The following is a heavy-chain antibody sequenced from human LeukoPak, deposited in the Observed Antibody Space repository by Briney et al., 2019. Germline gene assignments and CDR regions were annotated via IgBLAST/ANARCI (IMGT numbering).Heavy chain of an antibody. D-gene: IGHD3-9*01. Sequence: GGSLRLSCAASGFTFSNAWMSWVRQAPGKGLEWVGRIKSKTDGGTTDYAAPVKGRFTISRDDSKNTLYLQMNSLKTEDTAVYYCTTTYDILTGPAPYYYYGMDVWGQGTTVTVSS. J-gene: IGHJ6*02. CDR1: GFTFSNAW. CDR3: TTTYDILTGPAPYYYYGMDV. V-gene: IGHV3-15*01. CDR2: IKSKTDGGTT.